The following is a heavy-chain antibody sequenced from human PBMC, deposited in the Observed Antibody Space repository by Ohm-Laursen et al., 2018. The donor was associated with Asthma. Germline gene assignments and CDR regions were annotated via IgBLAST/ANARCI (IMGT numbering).Heavy chain of an antibody. Sequence: SVKVSCKASGGTFSSYAISWVRQAPGQGLEWMGGIIPIFGTANYAQKFQGRVTITADESTSTAYMELSSLRPDDTAVYYCARDVMEWYLPAFDFWGQGTLVTVSS. J-gene: IGHJ4*02. CDR1: GGTFSSYA. D-gene: IGHD3-3*01. CDR3: ARDVMEWYLPAFDF. CDR2: IIPIFGTA. V-gene: IGHV1-69*13.